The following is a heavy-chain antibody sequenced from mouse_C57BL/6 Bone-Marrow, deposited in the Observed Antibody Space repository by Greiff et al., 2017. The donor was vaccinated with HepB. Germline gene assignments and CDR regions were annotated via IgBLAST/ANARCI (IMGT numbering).Heavy chain of an antibody. CDR1: GYTFTSYG. J-gene: IGHJ2*01. CDR2: IYPRSGNT. D-gene: IGHD3-1*01. V-gene: IGHV1-81*01. CDR3: ESRACYFCYVDY. Sequence: VQLQQSGAELARPGASVKLSCKASGYTFTSYGISWVKQRTGQGLEWIGEIYPRSGNTYYNEKFKGKATLTADKSSSTAYMELRSLTSEDSAVYFCESRACYFCYVDYWGQGTTLTVSS.